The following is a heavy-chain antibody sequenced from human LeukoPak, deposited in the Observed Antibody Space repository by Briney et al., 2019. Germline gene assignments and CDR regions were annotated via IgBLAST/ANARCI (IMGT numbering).Heavy chain of an antibody. CDR3: ARSSSGTYHY. J-gene: IGHJ4*02. CDR1: GYTFSSYT. Sequence: ASVKVSFKTSGYTFSSYTMHWLRQAPGQSREWMGSINGDNGNTKYSEKFQGRVTFTRDTSASSAYMELSRLRSEDTAVYYCARSSSGTYHYWGQGTLVTVSS. CDR2: INGDNGNT. D-gene: IGHD3-10*01. V-gene: IGHV1-3*01.